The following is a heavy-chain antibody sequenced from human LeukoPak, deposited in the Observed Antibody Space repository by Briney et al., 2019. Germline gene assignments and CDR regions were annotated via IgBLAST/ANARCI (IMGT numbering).Heavy chain of an antibody. D-gene: IGHD6-13*01. CDR1: GFSFSSYN. Sequence: PGGSLRLSCAASGFSFSSYNMNWVRQTPGKGLEWVSSITSSSTYTFYADSVKGRFTISRDNARNSLYLQMNSLRAEDTAVYYCARDFGYSREWGQGTLVTVSS. CDR2: ITSSSTYT. CDR3: ARDFGYSRE. J-gene: IGHJ4*02. V-gene: IGHV3-21*01.